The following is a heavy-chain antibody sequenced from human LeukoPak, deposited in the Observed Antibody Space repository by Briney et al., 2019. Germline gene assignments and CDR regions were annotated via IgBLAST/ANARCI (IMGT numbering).Heavy chain of an antibody. Sequence: GASVKVSCKASGGTFSSYAISWVRQAPGQGLEWMGGIIPIFGTANYAQKFQGRVTITADESTSTAYMELRSLRSDDTAVYYCARGGYYDLWSGLYFDLWGRGTLVTVSS. D-gene: IGHD3-3*01. J-gene: IGHJ2*01. CDR2: IIPIFGTA. V-gene: IGHV1-69*13. CDR3: ARGGYYDLWSGLYFDL. CDR1: GGTFSSYA.